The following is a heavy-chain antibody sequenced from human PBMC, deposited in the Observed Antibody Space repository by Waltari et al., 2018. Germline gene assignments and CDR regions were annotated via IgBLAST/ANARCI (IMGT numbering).Heavy chain of an antibody. CDR3: ARDSGYSSGWTYYYYGMDV. Sequence: EVQLVESGGGLIQPGGSLRLSCAASGFTVSSNYLSWVRQAPGQGLEWVSVIYSGGSTYYADSVKGRFTISRDNSKNTLYLQMNSLRAEDTAVYYCARDSGYSSGWTYYYYGMDVWGQGTTVTVSS. D-gene: IGHD6-19*01. V-gene: IGHV3-53*01. CDR2: IYSGGST. CDR1: GFTVSSNY. J-gene: IGHJ6*02.